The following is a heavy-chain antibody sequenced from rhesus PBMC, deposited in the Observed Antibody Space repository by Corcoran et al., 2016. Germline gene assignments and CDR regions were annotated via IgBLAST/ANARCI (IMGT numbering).Heavy chain of an antibody. V-gene: IGHV2S2*01. D-gene: IGHD6S26*01. CDR1: GFSLRTSGMR. Sequence: QVTLKESGPALVKPTQTLTLTCTFSGFSLRTSGMRVSWIRQPPGKALEWLARIDWDDDKYSSTSLKSRLTISKDTSKNQVVLTMTNMDPVDTATYFCARVIYSSGWSFDYWGQGVLVTVSS. J-gene: IGHJ4*01. CDR3: ARVIYSSGWSFDY. CDR2: IDWDDDK.